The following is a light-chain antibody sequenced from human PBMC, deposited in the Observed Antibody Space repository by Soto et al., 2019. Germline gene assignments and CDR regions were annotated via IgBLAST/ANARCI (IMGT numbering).Light chain of an antibody. CDR3: SSYTNSNNFEV. CDR1: SSDVGGYNY. CDR2: AVS. V-gene: IGLV2-8*01. Sequence: QSVLTQPPSASGSPGQSVTISCTGTSSDVGGYNYVSWYQQHPGKAPKLMIYAVSKRPSGVPDRFSGSKSGNTASLTVSGLQAEDEADYYCSSYTNSNNFEVFGTGTKVTVL. J-gene: IGLJ1*01.